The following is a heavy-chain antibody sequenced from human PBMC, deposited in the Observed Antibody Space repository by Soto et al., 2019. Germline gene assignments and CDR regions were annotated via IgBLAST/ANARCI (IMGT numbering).Heavy chain of an antibody. CDR2: IDPSDSYT. J-gene: IGHJ6*02. Sequence: PGESLKISCKGSGYSFTSYWISWVRQMPGKGLEWMGRIDPSDSYTNYSPSFQGHVTISADKSISTAYLQWSSLKASDTAMYYCARDYSNYHYYYGMDAWGQGTTVTVSS. CDR1: GYSFTSYW. D-gene: IGHD4-4*01. V-gene: IGHV5-10-1*01. CDR3: ARDYSNYHYYYGMDA.